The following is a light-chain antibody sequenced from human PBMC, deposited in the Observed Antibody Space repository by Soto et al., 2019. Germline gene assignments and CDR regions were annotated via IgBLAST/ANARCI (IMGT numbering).Light chain of an antibody. CDR3: QTWCTGIHVV. J-gene: IGLJ2*01. Sequence: QLVLTQSPSASASLGASVKLTCTLSSGHSSYAIAWHQQQPEKGPRYLMKLDSDGSHTKGDAIPDRFSGSSYGAERYLTISSLQSEDEADYYCQTWCTGIHVVFGGGTKVTVL. V-gene: IGLV4-69*01. CDR1: SGHSSYA. CDR2: LDSDGSH.